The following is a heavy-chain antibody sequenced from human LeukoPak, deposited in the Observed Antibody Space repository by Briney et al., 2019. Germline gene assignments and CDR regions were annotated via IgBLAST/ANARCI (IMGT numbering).Heavy chain of an antibody. D-gene: IGHD2/OR15-2a*01. Sequence: GGSLKLSCAASGFTFSDYSMNWVRQAPGKGLEWISYISGSGTIYYADSVKGRFTISRDNAQRLVYLQMNSLRAEDTAVYYCTNFKPPAPDALDVWGQGTLITVSS. CDR3: TNFKPPAPDALDV. CDR2: ISGSGTI. J-gene: IGHJ3*01. V-gene: IGHV3-48*01. CDR1: GFTFSDYS.